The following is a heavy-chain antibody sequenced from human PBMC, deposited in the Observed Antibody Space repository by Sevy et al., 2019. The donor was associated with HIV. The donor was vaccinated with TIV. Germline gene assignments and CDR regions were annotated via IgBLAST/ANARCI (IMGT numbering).Heavy chain of an antibody. Sequence: GGSLRLSCAASGFTFGDYGMHWVRQAPGKGLEWGAVISYDGNNKYYADSVKGRFTISRDNSKNTLFLQMNNLRPEDTAVYYCAKVNLPHFYYYGMDVWGQGTAVIVSS. CDR3: AKVNLPHFYYYGMDV. CDR1: GFTFGDYG. D-gene: IGHD2-21*01. V-gene: IGHV3-30*18. CDR2: ISYDGNNK. J-gene: IGHJ6*02.